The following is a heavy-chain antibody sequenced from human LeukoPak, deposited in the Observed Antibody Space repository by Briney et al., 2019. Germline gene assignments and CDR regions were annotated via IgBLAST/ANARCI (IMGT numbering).Heavy chain of an antibody. Sequence: GGSLRLSCAASGFSFSSYNMNWVRQAPGERPEWVSSISSSTYIYYADSVKGRFTISRDDAKNSLFLQMNSLRAEDTAVYYCARVWSNCYVTNCYISEYWGQGTLVTVSS. V-gene: IGHV3-21*01. D-gene: IGHD2-2*02. CDR2: ISSSTYI. CDR1: GFSFSSYN. CDR3: ARVWSNCYVTNCYISEY. J-gene: IGHJ4*02.